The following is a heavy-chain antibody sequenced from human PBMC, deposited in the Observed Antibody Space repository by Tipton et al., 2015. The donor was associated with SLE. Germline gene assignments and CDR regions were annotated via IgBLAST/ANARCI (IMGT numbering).Heavy chain of an antibody. D-gene: IGHD6-19*01. J-gene: IGHJ4*02. CDR2: VNYDGSST. CDR1: GFTFSSYW. V-gene: IGHV3-74*01. Sequence: SLRLSCAASGFTFSSYWMYWVRQVPGKGLAWVSHVNYDGSSTSYADSVKGRFTISRDNAKNTLYLQMNSLRVEDTGVYYCARDGSGWSCDYWGQGIQISVSS. CDR3: ARDGSGWSCDY.